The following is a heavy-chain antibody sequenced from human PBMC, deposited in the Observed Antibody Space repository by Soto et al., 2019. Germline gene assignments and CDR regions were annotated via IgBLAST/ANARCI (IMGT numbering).Heavy chain of an antibody. Sequence: SDTLSLTCTVSGGSISSGDYYWSWIRQPPGKGLEWIGYIYYSGATYYNPSLKSRVTISVDTSKNQFSLKLSSVTAADTAVYWCARDPVDGYAFFDNWGQGTLVTVSS. J-gene: IGHJ5*02. V-gene: IGHV4-30-4*02. D-gene: IGHD5-12*01. CDR2: IYYSGAT. CDR1: GGSISSGDYY. CDR3: ARDPVDGYAFFDN.